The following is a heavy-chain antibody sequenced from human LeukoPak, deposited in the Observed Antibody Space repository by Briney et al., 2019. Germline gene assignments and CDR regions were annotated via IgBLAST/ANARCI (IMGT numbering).Heavy chain of an antibody. D-gene: IGHD1-26*01. CDR2: IYSVGRRT. J-gene: IGHJ3*02. CDR1: GFTLSSNW. V-gene: IGHV3-74*01. Sequence: PGGSLTLACAGSGFTLSSNWMHCVRQTPGKGLVWVSRIYSVGRRTNYAHSVKGRFTISGDSAKNTHSRQMNILRPEDTAVYYCARSGRGDAFYIWGQGTMVTVSS. CDR3: ARSGRGDAFYI.